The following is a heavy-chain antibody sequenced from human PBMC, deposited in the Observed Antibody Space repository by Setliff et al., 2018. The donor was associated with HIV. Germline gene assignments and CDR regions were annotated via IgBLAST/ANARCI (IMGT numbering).Heavy chain of an antibody. D-gene: IGHD2-2*01. CDR1: GYSMSSGYY. CDR3: ARHAAGPDGPFDY. Sequence: PSETLSLTCGVSGYSMSSGYYWGWIRQPPGKGLEWIGNVYRTGSTYYNPSLKSRVTISVDTSKNQFSLKLSSVIAADTAAYYCARHAAGPDGPFDYWGQGTLVTVSS. J-gene: IGHJ4*02. V-gene: IGHV4-38-2*01. CDR2: VYRTGST.